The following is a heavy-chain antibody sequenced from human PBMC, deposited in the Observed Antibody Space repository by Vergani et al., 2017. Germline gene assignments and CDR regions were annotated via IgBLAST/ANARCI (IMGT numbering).Heavy chain of an antibody. V-gene: IGHV1-46*03. CDR1: GYTFTSYY. Sequence: QVQLVQSGAEVKKPGASVKVSCKASGYTFTSYYMHWVRQAPGQGLEWMGIINPSGGSTSYAQKFQGRVSMTRDTSTSTVYMELSSLRSEDTAVYYCARGCGSTSCYKRGVDWFDPWGQETLVTVSS. CDR2: INPSGGST. J-gene: IGHJ5*02. D-gene: IGHD2-2*02. CDR3: ARGCGSTSCYKRGVDWFDP.